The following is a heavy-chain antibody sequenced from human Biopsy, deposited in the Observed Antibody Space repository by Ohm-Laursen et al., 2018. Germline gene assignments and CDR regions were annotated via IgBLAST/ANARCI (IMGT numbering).Heavy chain of an antibody. CDR1: GYTFTSYG. Sequence: EASVKVSCKASGYTFTSYGIGWVRQAPGQGLEWMGWINTENGNTIYAQNLQGRVTMTADTSTSTAYMEVTSLGSDDTAVYYCARAKLEPVYYYYGMDVWGQGTTVTVSS. CDR3: ARAKLEPVYYYYGMDV. V-gene: IGHV1-18*01. CDR2: INTENGNT. D-gene: IGHD1-1*01. J-gene: IGHJ6*02.